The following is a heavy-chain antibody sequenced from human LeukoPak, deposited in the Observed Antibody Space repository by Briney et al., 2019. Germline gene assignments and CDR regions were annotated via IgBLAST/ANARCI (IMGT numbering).Heavy chain of an antibody. CDR3: ARGPNEWFGELSV. J-gene: IGHJ4*02. CDR1: GFTFSSYE. CDR2: ISSSGDYK. V-gene: IGHV3-21*06. D-gene: IGHD3-10*01. Sequence: PGGSLRLSCAASGFTFSSYEMNWVRQAPGKGLEWVSSISSSGDYKYYADSMKGRFTISRDNAKNSMSLQVNSLRAEDTAVYYCARGPNEWFGELSVWGLGTLVTVSS.